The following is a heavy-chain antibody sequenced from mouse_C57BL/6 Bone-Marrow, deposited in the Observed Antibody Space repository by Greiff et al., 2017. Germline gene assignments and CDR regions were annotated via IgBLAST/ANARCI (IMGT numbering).Heavy chain of an antibody. CDR1: GYTFTSYW. D-gene: IGHD4-1*01. J-gene: IGHJ2*01. CDR2: IYPTSGRT. Sequence: VQLQQPGAELVKPGASVKMSCKASGYTFTSYWITWVKQRPGQGLEWIGDIYPTSGRTNYNEKFKSKAILTVDTSSNTAYMQLSSLTSENSAVFYCARSGPLGRSFDNWGQGTPLTESS. CDR3: ARSGPLGRSFDN. V-gene: IGHV1-55*01.